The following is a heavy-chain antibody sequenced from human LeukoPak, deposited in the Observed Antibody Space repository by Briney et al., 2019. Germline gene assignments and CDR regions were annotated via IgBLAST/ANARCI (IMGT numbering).Heavy chain of an antibody. CDR1: GFTFSSYW. Sequence: GGSLRLSCAASGFTFSSYWMHWVRQAPGKGLVWVSRINSDGSSTSYADSVKGRFTISRDNAKNTLYLQMNSLRAEDSAVYYCVTSYRSGGSCYSASGYWGQGTLVTVSS. CDR3: VTSYRSGGSCYSASGY. J-gene: IGHJ4*02. D-gene: IGHD2-15*01. V-gene: IGHV3-74*01. CDR2: INSDGSST.